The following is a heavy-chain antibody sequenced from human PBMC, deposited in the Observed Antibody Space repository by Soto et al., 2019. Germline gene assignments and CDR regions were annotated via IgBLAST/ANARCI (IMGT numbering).Heavy chain of an antibody. Sequence: QVQLVQSWAEVKNPGASVKVSFKSSGYTFTSYYMHWVRQAPGQGLEWMGIINPSGGSTSYAQKFQGRVTMTRDTSTSTVYRELSSLRSEDTAVYYCARAITMGSGQAAFDYWGQGTLVTVSS. D-gene: IGHD3-10*01. CDR2: INPSGGST. CDR3: ARAITMGSGQAAFDY. V-gene: IGHV1-46*03. CDR1: GYTFTSYY. J-gene: IGHJ4*02.